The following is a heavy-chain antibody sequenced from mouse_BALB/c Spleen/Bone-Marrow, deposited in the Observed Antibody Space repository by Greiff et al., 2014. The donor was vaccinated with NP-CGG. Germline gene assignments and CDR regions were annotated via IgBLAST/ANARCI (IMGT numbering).Heavy chain of an antibody. CDR3: ARAITDAMDY. CDR2: INSGGGGT. V-gene: IGHV1-54*01. Sequence: VNVVESGAELVRPGTSVKVSCKGSGYAFTNYLIEWVKQRPGQGLEWIGVINSGGGGTKYNEKFKGKATLTADKSSSTAYMQLSSLTSDDSAVYFCARAITDAMDYWGQGTSVTVSS. D-gene: IGHD2-4*01. CDR1: GYAFTNYL. J-gene: IGHJ4*01.